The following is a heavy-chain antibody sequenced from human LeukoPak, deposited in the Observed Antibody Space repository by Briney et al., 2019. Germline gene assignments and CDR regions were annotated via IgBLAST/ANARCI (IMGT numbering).Heavy chain of an antibody. CDR2: IYYSGST. J-gene: IGHJ4*02. D-gene: IGHD2-8*02. Sequence: SETLSLTCTVSGGSISSYYWSWIRQPPGKGLEWIGYIYYSGSTNYNPSLKSRVTISVDTSKNQFSLKLSSVTAADTAVYYCARDCTGGVCYHEIDYWGQGTLVTVSS. V-gene: IGHV4-59*01. CDR1: GGSISSYY. CDR3: ARDCTGGVCYHEIDY.